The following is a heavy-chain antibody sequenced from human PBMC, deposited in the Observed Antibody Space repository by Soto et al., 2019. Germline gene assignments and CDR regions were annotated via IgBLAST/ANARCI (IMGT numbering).Heavy chain of an antibody. CDR2: ISAYNGNT. D-gene: IGHD3-22*01. CDR3: ARDSLGDYDSSGYYYGYDAFDI. CDR1: GYTFTSYG. Sequence: ASVKVSCKASGYTFTSYGISWVRQAPGQGLEWMGWISAYNGNTNYAQKLQGRVTMTTDTSTSTAYMELRSLRSDDTAVYYCARDSLGDYDSSGYYYGYDAFDIWGQGTMVTVSS. V-gene: IGHV1-18*01. J-gene: IGHJ3*02.